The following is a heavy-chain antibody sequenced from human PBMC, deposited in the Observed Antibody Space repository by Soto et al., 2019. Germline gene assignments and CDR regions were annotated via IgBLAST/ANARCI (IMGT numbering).Heavy chain of an antibody. Sequence: EVQLVESGGGLVQPGGSLRLSCAASGFTFSSYSMNWVRQAPGKGLEWVSYISSSSSTIYYADSVKGRFTISRDNAKNSLYLQMNSLRAEDTAVYYCARDFAAGTLGGFEYWGQGTLVTVSS. CDR3: ARDFAAGTLGGFEY. CDR2: ISSSSSTI. D-gene: IGHD6-13*01. J-gene: IGHJ4*02. V-gene: IGHV3-48*01. CDR1: GFTFSSYS.